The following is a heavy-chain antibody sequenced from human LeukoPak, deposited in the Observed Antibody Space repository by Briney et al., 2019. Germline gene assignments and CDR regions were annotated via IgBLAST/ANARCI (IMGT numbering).Heavy chain of an antibody. Sequence: GESLKISCKGSGYSFTSYWISWVRQMPGKGLEWMGRIDPSDSYTNYSPSFQGHVTISADKSIRTAYLQWSSLKASDTAMYYCARRKGYCSGGSCYSGWFDPWGQGTLVTVSS. CDR3: ARRKGYCSGGSCYSGWFDP. D-gene: IGHD2-15*01. CDR2: IDPSDSYT. J-gene: IGHJ5*02. CDR1: GYSFTSYW. V-gene: IGHV5-10-1*01.